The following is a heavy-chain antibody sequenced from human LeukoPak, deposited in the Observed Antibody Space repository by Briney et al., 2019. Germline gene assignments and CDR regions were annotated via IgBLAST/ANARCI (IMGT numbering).Heavy chain of an antibody. J-gene: IGHJ3*02. CDR2: ISYDGSNK. CDR3: AKALLRYFDWYAFDI. D-gene: IGHD3-9*01. Sequence: GRSLRLSCAASGFTFSSYGMHWVRQAPGKGLEWVAVISYDGSNKYYADSVKGRFTVSRDNSKNTLYLQMNSLRAEDTAVYYCAKALLRYFDWYAFDIWGQGTMVTVSS. V-gene: IGHV3-30*18. CDR1: GFTFSSYG.